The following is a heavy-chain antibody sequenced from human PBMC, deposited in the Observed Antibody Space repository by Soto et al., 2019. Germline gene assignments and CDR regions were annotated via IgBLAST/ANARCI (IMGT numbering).Heavy chain of an antibody. CDR3: AREPDILIGNYFDY. V-gene: IGHV4-59*01. CDR2: IYYSGST. Sequence: PSETLSLTCTVSGGSISSYYWSWIRQPPGKGLEWIGYIYYSGSTNYNPSLKSRVTISVDTSKNQFSLKLSSVTAADTAVYCCAREPDILIGNYFDYWGQGTLVTVSS. J-gene: IGHJ4*02. CDR1: GGSISSYY. D-gene: IGHD3-9*01.